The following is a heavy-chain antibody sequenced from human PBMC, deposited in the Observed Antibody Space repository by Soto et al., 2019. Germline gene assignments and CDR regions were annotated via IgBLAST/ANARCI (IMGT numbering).Heavy chain of an antibody. J-gene: IGHJ4*02. CDR3: ARGSYCSGGSCYPFDY. D-gene: IGHD2-15*01. V-gene: IGHV4-31*03. Sequence: PSETLSLTCTVSGGSISSGGYYWSWIRQHPGKGLEWIGYIYYSGSTYYNPSLKSRVTISVDTSKNQFSLKLSSVTAADTAVYYCARGSYCSGGSCYPFDYWGQGTLVTVS. CDR1: GGSISSGGYY. CDR2: IYYSGST.